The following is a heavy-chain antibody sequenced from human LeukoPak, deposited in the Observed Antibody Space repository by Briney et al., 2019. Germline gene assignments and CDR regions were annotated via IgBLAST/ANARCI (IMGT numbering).Heavy chain of an antibody. D-gene: IGHD3-16*01. J-gene: IGHJ4*02. V-gene: IGHV3-48*01. Sequence: GGSLRLSCAASGFTFSSYSMNWVRQAPGKGLEWVSYTSSSSSPTYYADSVQGRFTISRDNAKNSLYLQMNSLRGEDTAVYYCAKDDGGYWGQGTLVTVSS. CDR3: AKDDGGY. CDR2: TSSSSSPT. CDR1: GFTFSSYS.